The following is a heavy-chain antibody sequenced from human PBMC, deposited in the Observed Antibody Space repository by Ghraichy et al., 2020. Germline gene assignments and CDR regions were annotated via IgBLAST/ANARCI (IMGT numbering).Heavy chain of an antibody. J-gene: IGHJ6*02. CDR3: GAPTAVYFYYGMDV. D-gene: IGHD2-2*01. V-gene: IGHV3-7*01. CDR1: GLTFSDYW. CDR2: INQDGSAK. Sequence: GGSLRLSCAASGLTFSDYWMSWVRQAPGKGLEWVANINQDGSAKHYVDSVKGRFTISRDNAKNSLYLHMNSLRAEDTAVYYCGAPTAVYFYYGMDVWGQGTTVAVSS.